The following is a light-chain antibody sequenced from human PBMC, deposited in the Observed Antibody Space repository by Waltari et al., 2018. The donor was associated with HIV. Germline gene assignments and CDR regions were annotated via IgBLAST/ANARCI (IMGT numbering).Light chain of an antibody. J-gene: IGLJ1*01. CDR2: DVN. CDR3: CSYGGSFFYV. V-gene: IGLV2-11*01. Sequence: QSALTQPRSVSGSPGQSVTISCTGTSSDVGGYNYVSWYQQHPGKAPKLMIYDVNKRPSGVPDRFSGSKSGNTASLTISGRQAEDEADYYCCSYGGSFFYVFGTGTKVTVL. CDR1: SSDVGGYNY.